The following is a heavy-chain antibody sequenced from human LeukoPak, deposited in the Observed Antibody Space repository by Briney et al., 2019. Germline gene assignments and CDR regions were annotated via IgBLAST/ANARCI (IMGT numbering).Heavy chain of an antibody. V-gene: IGHV4-59*08. CDR1: GGSISSYY. Sequence: KPSETLSLTCIVSGGSISSYYWSWIRQPPAKGLEWIGYIYSSGSTNSNPSLKSRVTISVDTSKSQFSLKMTSVTAADTAVYYCARQGSGGRAFDIWGQGTMVTVSS. D-gene: IGHD1-26*01. J-gene: IGHJ3*02. CDR2: IYSSGST. CDR3: ARQGSGGRAFDI.